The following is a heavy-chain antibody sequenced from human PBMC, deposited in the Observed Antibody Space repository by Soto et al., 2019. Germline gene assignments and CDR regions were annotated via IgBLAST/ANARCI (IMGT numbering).Heavy chain of an antibody. CDR2: ISSSSSYT. J-gene: IGHJ3*02. Sequence: GGSPRLSCAASGFTFSSYSMNWVRQAPGKGLEWVSSISSSSSYTNYADSVKGRSTISRDNAKNSLYLQMNSLRAEDTAVYYCARANYDRAFDIWGQGTMVTVSS. CDR3: ARANYDRAFDI. D-gene: IGHD3-22*01. V-gene: IGHV3-21*01. CDR1: GFTFSSYS.